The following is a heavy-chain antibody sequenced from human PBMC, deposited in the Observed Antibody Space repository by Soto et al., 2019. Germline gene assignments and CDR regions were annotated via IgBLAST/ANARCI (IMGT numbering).Heavy chain of an antibody. V-gene: IGHV3-30-3*01. J-gene: IGHJ4*02. D-gene: IGHD3-22*01. CDR1: GFTFSSYA. CDR3: ARVSRAMILVVITVSFDY. CDR2: ISNDGSNK. Sequence: GGSLRLSCAASGFTFSSYAMHWVRQAPGKGLEWVAVISNDGSNKNYADSVKGRFTISRDNSKNTLYLQMNSLRAEDTAVYYCARVSRAMILVVITVSFDYWGQGTLVTVSS.